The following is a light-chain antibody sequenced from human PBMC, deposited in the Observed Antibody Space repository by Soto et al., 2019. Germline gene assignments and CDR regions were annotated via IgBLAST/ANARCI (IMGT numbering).Light chain of an antibody. Sequence: EIVMTQSPATLSLSPGERATLSCRASQSVSSNLAWYQQKPGQAPSLLIFGASTRATGIPARFSGSGSGTEFTLTISSLQSEDFAVYYCQQYNNWPPRITFGQGTRLEIK. CDR2: GAS. CDR3: QQYNNWPPRIT. J-gene: IGKJ5*01. CDR1: QSVSSN. V-gene: IGKV3-15*01.